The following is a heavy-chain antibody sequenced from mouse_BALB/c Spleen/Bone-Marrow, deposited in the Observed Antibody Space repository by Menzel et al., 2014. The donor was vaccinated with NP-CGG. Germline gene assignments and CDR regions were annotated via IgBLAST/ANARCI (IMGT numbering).Heavy chain of an antibody. CDR1: GFNIKDTY. CDR2: IDPASDYT. J-gene: IGHJ2*01. CDR3: ATLTGTFDY. D-gene: IGHD4-1*01. V-gene: IGHV14-3*02. Sequence: EVQLQQSGAELVKPGASVKLSCTASGFNIKDTYMHWVKQRPEQGLECIGRIDPASDYTQFDSKFQGKATLTADTSSNTAYLQLSSLTSEDTAVYYCATLTGTFDYWGQGTTLTVSS.